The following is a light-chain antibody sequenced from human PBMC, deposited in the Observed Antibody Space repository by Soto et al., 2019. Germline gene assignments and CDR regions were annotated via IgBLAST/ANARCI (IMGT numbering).Light chain of an antibody. V-gene: IGKV3-11*01. J-gene: IGKJ5*01. CDR2: GAS. CDR1: QSVSNNY. CDR3: QQRSNWPPIT. Sequence: EIALTQSPGTLSLSPGERATLSCRASQSVSNNYLAWYQQKPGQAPRLLIYGASNRATGIPARFSGSGSGTDFTLTISSLEPEDFAVYYCQQRSNWPPITFGQGTRLEI.